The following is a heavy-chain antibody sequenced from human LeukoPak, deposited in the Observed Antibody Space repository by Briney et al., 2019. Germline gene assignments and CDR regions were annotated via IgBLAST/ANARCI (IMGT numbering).Heavy chain of an antibody. Sequence: PEGSLRLSCAASGFTVSSRYMSWVRQAPGKGLEWVSVIYSGGSTYYADSVKGRFTISRDNSKNTLYLQMNSLRAEDTAVYYCARSSGRYDSSGYSDYWGQGTLVTVSS. CDR1: GFTVSSRY. CDR3: ARSSGRYDSSGYSDY. CDR2: IYSGGST. V-gene: IGHV3-53*01. J-gene: IGHJ4*02. D-gene: IGHD3-22*01.